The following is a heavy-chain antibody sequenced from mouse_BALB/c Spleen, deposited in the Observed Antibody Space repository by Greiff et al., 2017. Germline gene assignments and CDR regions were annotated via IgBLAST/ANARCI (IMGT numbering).Heavy chain of an antibody. J-gene: IGHJ4*01. CDR1: GISITTGNYR. D-gene: IGHD3-3*01. V-gene: IGHV3-5*02. CDR2: IYYSGTI. CDR3: ARDGGRTYYYAMDY. Sequence: EVQLVESGPGLVKPSQTVSLTCTVTGISITTGNYRWSWIRQFPGNKLEWIGYIYYSGTITYNPSLTSRTTITRDTSKNQFFLEMNSLTAEDTATYYCARDGGRTYYYAMDYWGQGTSVTVSS.